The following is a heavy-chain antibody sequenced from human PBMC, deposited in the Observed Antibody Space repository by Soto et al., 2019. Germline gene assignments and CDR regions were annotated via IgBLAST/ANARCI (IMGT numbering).Heavy chain of an antibody. J-gene: IGHJ6*02. CDR1: GYSFPNYW. D-gene: IGHD3-10*01. Sequence: GESLKISCKGSGYSFPNYWIGWVRQMPGKGLEWMGIIYPGDSETKYSPSFQGQVSISADTSISTAYLQWSSLKASDTAMFFFATYGSVPNYDGMDVWGQGTTVTVSS. V-gene: IGHV5-51*01. CDR2: IYPGDSET. CDR3: ATYGSVPNYDGMDV.